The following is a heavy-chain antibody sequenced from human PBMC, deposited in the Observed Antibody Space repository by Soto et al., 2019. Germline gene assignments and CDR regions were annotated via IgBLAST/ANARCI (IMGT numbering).Heavy chain of an antibody. D-gene: IGHD2-2*01. V-gene: IGHV1-69*02. J-gene: IGHJ4*02. CDR2: IIPILGIA. CDR1: GGTFSSYT. Sequence: QVQLVQSGAEVKKPGSSVKVSCKASGGTFSSYTISWVRQAPGQGLEWMGRIIPILGIANYAQKFQGRVTITADKSTSTAYMELSSLRPEDKAVDYCARGHYVRSPSHYFAYWGQGTLVTVSS. CDR3: ARGHYVRSPSHYFAY.